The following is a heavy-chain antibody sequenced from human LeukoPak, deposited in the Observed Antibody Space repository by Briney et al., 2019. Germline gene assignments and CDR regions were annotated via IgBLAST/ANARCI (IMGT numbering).Heavy chain of an antibody. V-gene: IGHV3-48*04. CDR2: ISSSSSTI. D-gene: IGHD6-13*01. CDR1: GFTFSSYS. J-gene: IGHJ3*02. Sequence: GGSLRLSCAASGFTFSSYSMNWVRQAPGKGLEWVSYISSSSSTIYYADSVKGRFTISRDNAKNSLYLQMNSLRAEDTAVYYCARVSSSSWSRNAFDIWGQGTMVTVSS. CDR3: ARVSSSSWSRNAFDI.